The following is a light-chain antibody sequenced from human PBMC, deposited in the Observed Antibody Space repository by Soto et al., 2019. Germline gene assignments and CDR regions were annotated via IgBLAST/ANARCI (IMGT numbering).Light chain of an antibody. CDR2: DVS. V-gene: IGKV1-5*01. CDR3: YST. CDR1: QSLNGR. J-gene: IGKJ1*01. Sequence: DIQMTQSPSTLSSSVGDRVTITCRASQSLNGRLAWYQQRPGQAPNLLIYDVSTLETGVPSRFSGTGSETEFTLTISGLQPDDFATYYYYSTFGPGTKVDIK.